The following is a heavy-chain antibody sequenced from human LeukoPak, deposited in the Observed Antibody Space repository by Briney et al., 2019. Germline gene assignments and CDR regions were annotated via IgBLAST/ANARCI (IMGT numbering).Heavy chain of an antibody. V-gene: IGHV1-46*01. Sequence: ASVTVSCKASAYAFTNYYLHWVRQAPGQGLEWMGIIYPSGGSTNYAQKFQGRVTMTRDTSTSTVYMELSSLRSEDTAVYYCAREGSSGQLLWGQGSMVTVSS. CDR3: AREGSSGQLL. CDR2: IYPSGGST. D-gene: IGHD3-22*01. CDR1: AYAFTNYY. J-gene: IGHJ3*01.